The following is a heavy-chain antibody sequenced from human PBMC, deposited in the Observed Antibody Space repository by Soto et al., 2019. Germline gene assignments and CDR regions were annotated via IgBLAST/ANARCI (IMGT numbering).Heavy chain of an antibody. D-gene: IGHD6-13*01. J-gene: IGHJ5*02. Sequence: SVKVSCKASGGTFSSYAISLVRQAPGQGLEWMGGIIPIFGTANYAQKFQGRVTITADESTSTAYMELSSLRSEDTAVYYCARRSSSKGSTGGWPWTAWFDLWGQGTLVTVSS. V-gene: IGHV1-69*13. CDR1: GGTFSSYA. CDR3: ARRSSSKGSTGGWPWTAWFDL. CDR2: IIPIFGTA.